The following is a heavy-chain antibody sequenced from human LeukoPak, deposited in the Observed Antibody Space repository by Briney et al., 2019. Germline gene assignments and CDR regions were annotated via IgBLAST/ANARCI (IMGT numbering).Heavy chain of an antibody. V-gene: IGHV3-48*03. CDR3: ARRSVGGSHFDY. CDR2: ISGSGSSV. J-gene: IGHJ4*02. D-gene: IGHD3-3*01. CDR1: GFTFSSYG. Sequence: PGGSLRLSCAASGFTFSSYGMNWVRQAPGKGLEWVSHISGSGSSVYYADSVKGRFTISRDNAKNSLYLQMNSLRAEDTAVYYCARRSVGGSHFDYWGQGTLVTVSS.